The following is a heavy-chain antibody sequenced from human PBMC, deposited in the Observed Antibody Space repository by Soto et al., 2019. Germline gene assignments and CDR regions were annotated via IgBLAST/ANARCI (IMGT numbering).Heavy chain of an antibody. V-gene: IGHV1-8*01. CDR3: ARALYGDNVDY. CDR2: MNPNSGNT. Sequence: QVQLVQSGAEVKKPGASVKVSCKASGYTFTSYDINWVRQATGQGPEWMGWMNPNSGNTGYAQKVQCRVTMTRNTSISTAYMDLRSLISEDTAVYYCARALYGDNVDYWGQGTLFTVSS. CDR1: GYTFTSYD. D-gene: IGHD4-17*01. J-gene: IGHJ4*02.